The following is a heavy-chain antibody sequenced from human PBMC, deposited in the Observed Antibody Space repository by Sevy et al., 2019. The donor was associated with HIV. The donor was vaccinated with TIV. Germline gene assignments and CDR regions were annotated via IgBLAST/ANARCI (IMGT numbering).Heavy chain of an antibody. CDR2: ISFDEKYK. CDR3: AKVLGFGSGYDYAFDF. Sequence: GGSLRLSCAASGFTFSRYSMHWVRQAPGKGLECVAKISFDEKYKYYAESVKGRFTISRDISKNTVFLEMNSLRPDDTGVYYCAKVLGFGSGYDYAFDFWGQGTMVTVSS. V-gene: IGHV3-30*04. D-gene: IGHD5-12*01. J-gene: IGHJ3*01. CDR1: GFTFSRYS.